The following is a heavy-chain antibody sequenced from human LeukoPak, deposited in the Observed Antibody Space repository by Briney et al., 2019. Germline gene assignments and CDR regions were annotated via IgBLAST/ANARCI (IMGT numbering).Heavy chain of an antibody. D-gene: IGHD3-10*01. V-gene: IGHV4-61*02. CDR3: ARDLGLWFGELHRGAFDI. CDR2: IYTSGST. J-gene: IGHJ3*02. CDR1: GGSISSGSYY. Sequence: PSETLSLTCTVSGGSISSGSYYWSWIRQPAGKGLEWIGRIYTSGSTNYNPSLKSRVTISVDTSKNQFSLKLSSVTAADTAVYYCARDLGLWFGELHRGAFDIWGQGTMVTVSS.